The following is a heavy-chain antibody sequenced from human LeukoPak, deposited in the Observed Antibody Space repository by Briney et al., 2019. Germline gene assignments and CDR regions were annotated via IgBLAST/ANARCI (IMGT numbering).Heavy chain of an antibody. D-gene: IGHD4-17*01. CDR2: ISSTGGNT. CDR1: GFTFSSYA. V-gene: IGHV3-23*01. CDR3: ARRGESTNYGDYRFDS. Sequence: GGSLRLSCTVSGFTFSSYAMSWVRQAPGKGLEWVSAISSTGGNTYHADSVKGRFTISRDNSKNTLYLQMNSLRVEDTAVYYCARRGESTNYGDYRFDSWGQGTLVIVSS. J-gene: IGHJ4*02.